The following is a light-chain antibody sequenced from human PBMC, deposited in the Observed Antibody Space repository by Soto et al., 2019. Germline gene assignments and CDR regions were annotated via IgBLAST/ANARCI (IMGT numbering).Light chain of an antibody. Sequence: IQMTQSPATLSVSPGERATLSCRASQTIYSNVAWYQQRPGQAPRLLIYRASARATGIPARFSGSGSGTEFTLTIGSLQSEDSAVYYCQQYNNWPSMYTFGQGTKLEFK. CDR3: QQYNNWPSMYT. J-gene: IGKJ2*01. CDR2: RAS. V-gene: IGKV3-15*01. CDR1: QTIYSN.